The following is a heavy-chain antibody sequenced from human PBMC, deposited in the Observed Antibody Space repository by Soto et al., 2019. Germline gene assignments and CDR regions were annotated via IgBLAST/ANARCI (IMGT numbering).Heavy chain of an antibody. CDR2: INPNSGGT. CDR1: GYTFTGYY. D-gene: IGHD1-1*01. Sequence: GASVKVSCKASGYTFTGYYMHWVRQAPGQGLEWMGWINPNSGGTNYAQKFQGWVTMTRDTSISTAYMELSRLRSDDTAVYYCAIAGGSFYFDVFACYSNDVFYYYGMDVWGQGTTVTVCS. J-gene: IGHJ6*02. V-gene: IGHV1-2*04. CDR3: AIAGGSFYFDVFACYSNDVFYYYGMDV.